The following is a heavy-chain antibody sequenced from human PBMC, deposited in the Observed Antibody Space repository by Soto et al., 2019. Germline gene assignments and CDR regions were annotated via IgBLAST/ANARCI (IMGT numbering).Heavy chain of an antibody. CDR1: GCTFSSYW. CDR2: IDPDGSPT. J-gene: IGHJ4*01. CDR3: ASLSAQIDY. Sequence: GGSLRLSCAASGCTFSSYWMHWVRQGPGEGLVWVSHIDPDGSPTHYADSVKGRFTISRDNAKNTLYLQMNNLRAEDTGVYYCASLSAQIDYWGHGTLVTVSS. D-gene: IGHD3-3*01. V-gene: IGHV3-74*01.